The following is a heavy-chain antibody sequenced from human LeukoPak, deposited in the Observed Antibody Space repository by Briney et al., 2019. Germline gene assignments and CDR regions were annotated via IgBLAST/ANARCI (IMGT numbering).Heavy chain of an antibody. D-gene: IGHD6-19*01. J-gene: IGHJ4*02. CDR1: GFTVSNIY. CDR3: ARDSSGPAF. CDR2: IYSGGGT. Sequence: PGGSLRLSCAASGFTVSNIYMSWVRQAPGKGLEWVSVIYSGGGTFYSDSVKGRFIISRDSSKNTLYLQMNSLRAGDTAVYYWARDSSGPAFWGQGTLVTVSS. V-gene: IGHV3-53*01.